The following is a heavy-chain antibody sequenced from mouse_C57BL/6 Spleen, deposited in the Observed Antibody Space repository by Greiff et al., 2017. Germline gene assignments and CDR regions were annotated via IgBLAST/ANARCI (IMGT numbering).Heavy chain of an antibody. Sequence: VKLVESGPELVKPGASVKISCTASGFAFSSSWMNWVKQRPGKGLEWIGRIYPGDGDTNYNGKFKGKATLTADKSTSTAYMQLSSLTSEDSAVYFCAREGYYAMDYWGQGTSVTVSS. CDR3: AREGYYAMDY. CDR1: GFAFSSSW. V-gene: IGHV1-82*01. J-gene: IGHJ4*01. CDR2: IYPGDGDT.